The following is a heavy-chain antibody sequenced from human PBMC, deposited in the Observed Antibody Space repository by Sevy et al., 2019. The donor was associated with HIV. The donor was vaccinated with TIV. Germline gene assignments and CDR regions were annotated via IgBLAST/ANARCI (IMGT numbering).Heavy chain of an antibody. J-gene: IGHJ4*02. Sequence: SETLSLTCAVSGYSITSGYYWAWIRQPPGKGLEWIGCIFHSGNTYYSPSLKSRVTMSIDTSKNQFSLQLTSVTAADTAIYYCARALQPWGQGTVVTVSS. CDR1: GYSITSGYY. CDR2: IFHSGNT. V-gene: IGHV4-38-2*01. CDR3: ARALQP. D-gene: IGHD1-1*01.